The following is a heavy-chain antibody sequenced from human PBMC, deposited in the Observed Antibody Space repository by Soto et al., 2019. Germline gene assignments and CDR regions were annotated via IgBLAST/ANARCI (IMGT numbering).Heavy chain of an antibody. CDR1: GFTFSSYA. Sequence: GGSLRLSCAASGFTFSSYAMSWVRQAPGKGLEWVSAISGSGGSTYYADSVKGRFTISRDNSKNTLYLQMNSLRAEDTAVYYCAKSQIPSGYSSGCPREWGQGTLVTVSS. V-gene: IGHV3-23*01. CDR2: ISGSGGST. CDR3: AKSQIPSGYSSGCPRE. D-gene: IGHD6-19*01. J-gene: IGHJ4*02.